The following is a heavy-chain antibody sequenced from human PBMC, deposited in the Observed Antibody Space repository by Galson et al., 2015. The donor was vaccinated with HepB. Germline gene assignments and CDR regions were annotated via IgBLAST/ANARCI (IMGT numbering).Heavy chain of an antibody. J-gene: IGHJ3*02. V-gene: IGHV4-39*01. CDR1: GGSISSSSYY. CDR2: IYYSGST. Sequence: LSLTCTVSGGSISSSSYYWGWIRQPPGKGLEWIGSIYYSGSTYYNPSLKSRVTISVDTSKNQFSLKLSSVTAADTAVYYCARRRWELRAFDIWGQGTMVTVSS. D-gene: IGHD1-26*01. CDR3: ARRRWELRAFDI.